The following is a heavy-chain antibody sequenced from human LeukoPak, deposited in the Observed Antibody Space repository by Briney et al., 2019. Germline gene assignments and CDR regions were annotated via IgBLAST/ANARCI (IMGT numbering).Heavy chain of an antibody. CDR1: GFTFDDYA. Sequence: PGRSLRLSCAASGFTFDDYAMHWVRQAPGKGLEWVSGISWNSGSIGYADSVKGRFTISRDNVKNSLYLQMNSLRAEDTALYYCAKEGYYFDYWGQGTLVTVSS. J-gene: IGHJ4*02. CDR3: AKEGYYFDY. CDR2: ISWNSGSI. V-gene: IGHV3-9*01.